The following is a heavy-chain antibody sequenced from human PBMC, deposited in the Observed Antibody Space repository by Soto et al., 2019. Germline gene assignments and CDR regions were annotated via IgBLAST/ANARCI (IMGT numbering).Heavy chain of an antibody. CDR1: GFTFSAFD. J-gene: IGHJ3*01. CDR3: TRDWSAVIGTPFDL. Sequence: ESGGGVVQPEKSLRLSCEASGFTFSAFDMHWVRQSPGKGLEWVATSSYDGDTTYYANSVRGRFTISRDKSRNTLDLHMNSLRAEDTAMYYCTRDWSAVIGTPFDLWGQGTMVVVSS. V-gene: IGHV3-30-3*01. CDR2: SSYDGDTT. D-gene: IGHD6-19*01.